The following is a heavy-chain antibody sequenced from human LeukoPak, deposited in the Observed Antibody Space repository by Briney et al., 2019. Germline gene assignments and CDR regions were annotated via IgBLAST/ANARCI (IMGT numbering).Heavy chain of an antibody. V-gene: IGHV1-46*01. J-gene: IGHJ4*02. D-gene: IGHD3-3*01. CDR2: INPSGGNT. CDR1: GYTFTGYY. CDR3: AREVSRVAPPRRYFDY. Sequence: ALVKVSCKASGYTFTGYYMHWVRQAPGQGLEWMGLINPSGGNTTYAQKFQGRVTMTRDTSTSTVYMELSSLRSEDTALYYCAREVSRVAPPRRYFDYWGQGTLVTVSS.